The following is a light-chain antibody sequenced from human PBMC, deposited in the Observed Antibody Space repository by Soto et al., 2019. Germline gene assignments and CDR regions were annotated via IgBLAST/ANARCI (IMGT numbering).Light chain of an antibody. CDR3: QVWERSSDQVI. J-gene: IGLJ2*01. V-gene: IGLV3-21*02. CDR2: DDS. Sequence: SYELTQPPSVSVAPGQPASIACGGNNIGSEKSGHWYQQKPGQAPVLVVYDDSDRPSGTPERFSGSNSGDTATLIISRVEAGDEADYYCQVWERSSDQVIFGGGTKLTVL. CDR1: NIGSEKS.